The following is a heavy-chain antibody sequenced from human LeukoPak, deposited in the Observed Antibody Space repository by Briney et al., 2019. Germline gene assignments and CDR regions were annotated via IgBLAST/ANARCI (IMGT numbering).Heavy chain of an antibody. Sequence: PSETLSLTCTVFGGSISSGDYYWGWIRQHPGKGLEWIGYISYSGSTYYNPSLQSRITISVDTSKTQFSLKLTSVTAADTAVYYCAKANPADRGTYFDYWGQGTLVTVSS. V-gene: IGHV4-31*03. J-gene: IGHJ4*02. CDR3: AKANPADRGTYFDY. D-gene: IGHD3-22*01. CDR1: GGSISSGDYY. CDR2: ISYSGST.